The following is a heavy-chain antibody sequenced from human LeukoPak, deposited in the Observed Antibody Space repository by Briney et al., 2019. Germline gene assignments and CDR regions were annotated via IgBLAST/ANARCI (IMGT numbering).Heavy chain of an antibody. CDR2: MNPNSGNT. V-gene: IGHV1-8*02. CDR3: ARGPRWLQSPRNY. CDR1: GYTFTGYY. Sequence: ASVKVSCKASGYTFTGYYMHWVRQAPGQGLEWMGWMNPNSGNTGYAQKFQGRVTMTRNTSISTAYMELSSLRSEDTAVYYCARGPRWLQSPRNYWGQGTLVTVSS. D-gene: IGHD5-24*01. J-gene: IGHJ4*02.